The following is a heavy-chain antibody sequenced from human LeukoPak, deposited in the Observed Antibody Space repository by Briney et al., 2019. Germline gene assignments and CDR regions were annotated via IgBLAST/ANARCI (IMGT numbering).Heavy chain of an antibody. CDR1: GGSISSSSYY. V-gene: IGHV4-39*07. D-gene: IGHD3-10*01. Sequence: PSETLSLTCTVSGGSISSSSYYWGWIRQPPGKGLEWIGSIYYSGSTYYNPSLKSRVTISVDTSKNQFSLKLKSVTAADTARYYCVRDQSFYDSGSPYRPGDYFDYWGQGTMVTVSS. CDR3: VRDQSFYDSGSPYRPGDYFDY. J-gene: IGHJ4*02. CDR2: IYYSGST.